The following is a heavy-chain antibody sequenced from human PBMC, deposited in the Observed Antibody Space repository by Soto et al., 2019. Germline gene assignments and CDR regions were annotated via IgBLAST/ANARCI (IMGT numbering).Heavy chain of an antibody. CDR3: ARYATGTDPYVGRDAFDI. D-gene: IGHD1-7*01. J-gene: IGHJ3*02. Sequence: ASVKVSCKASGYTFTSYAMHWVRQAPGQRLEWMGWINAGNGNTKYSQKFQGRVTITRDTSASTAYMELSSLRSEDTAVYYCARYATGTDPYVGRDAFDIWGQGTMVTVSS. V-gene: IGHV1-3*01. CDR1: GYTFTSYA. CDR2: INAGNGNT.